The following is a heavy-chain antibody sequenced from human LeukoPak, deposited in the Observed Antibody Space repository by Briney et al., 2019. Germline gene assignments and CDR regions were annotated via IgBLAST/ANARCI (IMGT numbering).Heavy chain of an antibody. CDR3: ARGWLAETTVVTPYNY. CDR1: GGTFSSHA. J-gene: IGHJ4*02. CDR2: IIPIFGTP. D-gene: IGHD4-23*01. Sequence: SVKVSCKASGGTFSSHAISWVRQAPGQGLEWMGGIIPIFGTPNYAQKSQGRVTITADESTSTAYMELSSLRSEDTAVYYCARGWLAETTVVTPYNYWGQGTLVTVSS. V-gene: IGHV1-69*13.